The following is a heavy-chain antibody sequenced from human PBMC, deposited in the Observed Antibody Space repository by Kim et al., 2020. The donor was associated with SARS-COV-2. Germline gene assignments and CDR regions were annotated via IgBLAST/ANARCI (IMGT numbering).Heavy chain of an antibody. V-gene: IGHV6-1*01. CDR3: ARDLHPPSGSSTSPSGMDV. D-gene: IGHD2-2*01. Sequence: SQTLSLTCAISGDSVSSNSAAWNWIRQSPSRGLEWLGRTYYRSKWYNDYAVSVKSRITMNPDTSKNQFSLQLNSVTPEDTAVYYCARDLHPPSGSSTSPSGMDVWGQGTTVTVSS. J-gene: IGHJ6*02. CDR2: TYYRSKWYN. CDR1: GDSVSSNSAA.